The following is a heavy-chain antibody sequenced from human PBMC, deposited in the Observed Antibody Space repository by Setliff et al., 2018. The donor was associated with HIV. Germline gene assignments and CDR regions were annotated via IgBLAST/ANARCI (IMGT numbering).Heavy chain of an antibody. CDR2: IYSKGNT. Sequence: SETLSLTCAVYGGSFNGYYWSWIRQPAGKRLEWIGRIYSKGNTNYNPSLKGRVTMSVSTSKNQFSLNLSSVTAADTAVYYCTTVVPAAIPYFDYWGQGALVTVSS. J-gene: IGHJ4*02. CDR3: TTVVPAAIPYFDY. CDR1: GGSFNGYY. D-gene: IGHD2-2*01. V-gene: IGHV4-59*10.